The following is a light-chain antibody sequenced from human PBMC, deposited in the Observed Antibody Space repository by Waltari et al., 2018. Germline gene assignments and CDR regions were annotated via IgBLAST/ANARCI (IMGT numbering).Light chain of an antibody. V-gene: IGKV3-20*01. CDR3: QQYGSSSYT. CDR2: DPS. CDR1: QTISSDY. J-gene: IGKJ2*01. Sequence: EIVLTQSPGTLSLSPGERATLSCRASQTISSDYLAWYQQRPGQAPTLLIYDPSRRATGVPDRFSGSGSGTHFTLTISRLEPQDFALYYCQQYGSSSYTFGQGTKVEIK.